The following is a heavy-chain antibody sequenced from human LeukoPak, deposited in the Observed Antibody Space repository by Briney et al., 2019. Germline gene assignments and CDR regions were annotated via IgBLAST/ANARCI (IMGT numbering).Heavy chain of an antibody. J-gene: IGHJ4*02. Sequence: TASETLSLTCAVYGGSFSGYYWSWIRQPPGKGLEWIGEINHSGSTNYNPSLKSRVTISVDTSKNQFSLKLSSVTAADTAVYYCARGGLGTGGYWGQGTLVTVSS. CDR1: GGSFSGYY. V-gene: IGHV4-34*01. D-gene: IGHD1-1*01. CDR2: INHSGST. CDR3: ARGGLGTGGY.